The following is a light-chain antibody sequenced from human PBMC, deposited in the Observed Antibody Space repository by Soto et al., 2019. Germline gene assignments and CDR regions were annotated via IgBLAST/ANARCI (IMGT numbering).Light chain of an antibody. CDR2: EVS. Sequence: ALTQPASVSGSPGQSITISCTGTSSDVGGYNYVSWYQQHPGKAPKLMIYEVSNRPSGVSNRFSGSKSGNTASLTISGLQAEDEADYYCSSYTSSSTLEVVFGGGTKLTVL. CDR1: SSDVGGYNY. CDR3: SSYTSSSTLEVV. V-gene: IGLV2-14*01. J-gene: IGLJ2*01.